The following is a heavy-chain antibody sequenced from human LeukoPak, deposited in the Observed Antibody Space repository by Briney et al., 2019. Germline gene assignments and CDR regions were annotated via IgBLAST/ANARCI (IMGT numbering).Heavy chain of an antibody. CDR3: ASRQRYSSGLSDFQH. J-gene: IGHJ1*01. CDR2: IYYSGST. D-gene: IGHD6-19*01. CDR1: GGSISSGDYY. Sequence: SETLSLTCTVSGGSISSGDYYWSWIRQPPGKGLEWIGYIYYSGSTYYNPSLKSRVTISVDTSKNQFSLKLSSVTAADTAVYYCASRQRYSSGLSDFQHWGQGTLVTVSS. V-gene: IGHV4-30-4*08.